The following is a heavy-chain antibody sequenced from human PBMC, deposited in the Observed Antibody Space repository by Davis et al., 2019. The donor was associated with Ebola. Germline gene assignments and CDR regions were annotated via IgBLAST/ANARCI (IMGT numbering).Heavy chain of an antibody. CDR3: ARYNEVGIWYFDI. Sequence: SETLSLTCTVSGDSISSGSYYWAWIRQPAGKGLEWIGHIYTRGSTNYNPSLKSRVTISVDTSKNQFSLKLTSVTAADTAVYYCARYNEVGIWYFDIWGRGTLVTVSS. CDR1: GDSISSGSYY. J-gene: IGHJ2*01. V-gene: IGHV4-61*09. CDR2: IYTRGST. D-gene: IGHD1-14*01.